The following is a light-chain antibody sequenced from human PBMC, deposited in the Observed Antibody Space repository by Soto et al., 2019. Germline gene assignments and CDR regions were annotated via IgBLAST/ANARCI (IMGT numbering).Light chain of an antibody. J-gene: IGLJ1*01. CDR2: EGS. CDR1: SSDVGSYNH. Sequence: QSVLTQPASVSGSPGQSITISCTGTSSDVGSYNHVSWYQQHPGKAPKLMIYEGSKRPSGVSNRFSGSKSGNTASLTISGLQAEDEADYYRCSYAGSSSWVFGTGTKVTVL. V-gene: IGLV2-23*01. CDR3: CSYAGSSSWV.